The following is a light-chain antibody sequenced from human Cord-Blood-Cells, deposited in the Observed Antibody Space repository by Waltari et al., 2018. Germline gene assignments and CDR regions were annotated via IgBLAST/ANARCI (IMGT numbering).Light chain of an antibody. CDR3: QQYNSYWT. J-gene: IGKJ1*01. CDR1: PSISSW. Sequence: DIQMTQSPSTLSASVGDRVTITCRASPSISSWLAWYQQKPGKAPKLLIYKASSLESGVPSRFSCSGSGTEFTLTISSLQPDDFATYYCQQYNSYWTFGQGTKVEIK. CDR2: KAS. V-gene: IGKV1-5*03.